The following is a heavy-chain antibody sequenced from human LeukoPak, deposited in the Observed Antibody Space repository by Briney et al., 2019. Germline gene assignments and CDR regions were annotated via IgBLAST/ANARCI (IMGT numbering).Heavy chain of an antibody. J-gene: IGHJ6*02. CDR1: GYTFTSYG. V-gene: IGHV1-18*01. D-gene: IGHD3-10*01. CDR3: ARDKALLPPHAYYYGSGSPQQPIPTDLYGMDV. CDR2: IIAYNGNT. Sequence: ASVKVSCKASGYTFTSYGISWVRQDPGQGLEWMGWIIAYNGNTNYAQTLQGRVTMTTDTSTSTAYMELRSLRSDDTAVYYCARDKALLPPHAYYYGSGSPQQPIPTDLYGMDVWGQGTTVTVSS.